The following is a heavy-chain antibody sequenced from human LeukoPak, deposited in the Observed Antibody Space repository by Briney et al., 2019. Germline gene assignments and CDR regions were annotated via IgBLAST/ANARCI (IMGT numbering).Heavy chain of an antibody. CDR2: INSDGSSA. V-gene: IGHV3-74*01. D-gene: IGHD3-3*01. J-gene: IGHJ6*03. Sequence: GGSLRLSCAASGFIFSTYWMHWVRHAPGKGLVWVSRINSDGSSATYADSVKGRFTISRDNSKNTLYLQMNSLRAEDTAVYYCVPRKEWSCYMDVWGKGTTVTVSS. CDR3: VPRKEWSCYMDV. CDR1: GFIFSTYW.